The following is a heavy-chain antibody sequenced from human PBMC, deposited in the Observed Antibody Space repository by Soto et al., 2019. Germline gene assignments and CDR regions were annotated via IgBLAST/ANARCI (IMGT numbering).Heavy chain of an antibody. Sequence: QVQLVESGGGVVQHGESLRLSCLASGFDFSTKGMHWVRQAPGKGLEWVAVIWYDSTYKYYGDSVNGRFTISRDHHKNTLYLQMDSLRLDDTAVYYCATDVNPGVYYLDYWGQGTLVTVSS. J-gene: IGHJ4*02. V-gene: IGHV3-33*01. CDR3: ATDVNPGVYYLDY. CDR2: IWYDSTYK. CDR1: GFDFSTKG. D-gene: IGHD3-10*01.